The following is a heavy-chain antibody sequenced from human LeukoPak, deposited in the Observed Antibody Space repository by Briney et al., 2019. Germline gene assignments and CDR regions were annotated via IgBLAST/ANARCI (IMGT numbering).Heavy chain of an antibody. Sequence: PGGSLRLSCTASGFTFNTYAMIWVRQAPGKGLEWVSSISSSSSYIYYADSVKGRFTLSRDNSKNTLYFQMNSLRADDTAVYYCARGRGTYYFDYWGQGTLVTVSS. J-gene: IGHJ4*02. V-gene: IGHV3-21*04. CDR2: ISSSSSYI. CDR1: GFTFNTYA. CDR3: ARGRGTYYFDY. D-gene: IGHD3-10*01.